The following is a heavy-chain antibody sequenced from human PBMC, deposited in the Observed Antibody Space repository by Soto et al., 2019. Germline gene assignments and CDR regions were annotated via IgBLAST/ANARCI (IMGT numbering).Heavy chain of an antibody. CDR2: ISWKSGSI. CDR1: GFTFENYA. Sequence: SLRLSCAASGFTFENYAMHWVRQGPGKGLEWVAGISWKSGSIGYADSVRGRFTISRDNAKNSLYLQMNSLRPEDTALYYCAKDEVYSNYQYYFASWGQGTLVTVSS. J-gene: IGHJ4*02. V-gene: IGHV3-9*01. CDR3: AKDEVYSNYQYYFAS. D-gene: IGHD4-4*01.